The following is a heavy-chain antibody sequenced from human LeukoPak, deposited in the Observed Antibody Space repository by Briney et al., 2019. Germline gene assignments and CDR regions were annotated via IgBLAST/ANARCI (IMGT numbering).Heavy chain of an antibody. CDR3: ARDRIYYYYNAMDV. Sequence: GGSLRLSCAASGFTFSHYTIHWVRQAPGKGLHWVTSISYDGTNKHYADSVKGRFTVSRDNSKNTVFLEMNSLRPEDTAIYYCARDRIYYYYNAMDVWGQGTTVTVSS. CDR2: ISYDGTNK. D-gene: IGHD2-21*01. V-gene: IGHV3-30-3*01. CDR1: GFTFSHYT. J-gene: IGHJ6*02.